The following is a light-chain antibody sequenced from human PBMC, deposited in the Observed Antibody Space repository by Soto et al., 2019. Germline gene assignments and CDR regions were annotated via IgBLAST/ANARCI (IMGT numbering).Light chain of an antibody. CDR2: EVN. CDR1: SSDVGGYNY. Sequence: QSVLAQPPSASGSPGQSVAISCTGTSSDVGGYNYVSWYQQHPGKAPKLMIYEVNKRPSGVSDRFSGSKSGNTASLTVSGLQDEEDADYYCSSNAGSSIVFGTGTKVTVL. V-gene: IGLV2-8*01. CDR3: SSNAGSSIV. J-gene: IGLJ1*01.